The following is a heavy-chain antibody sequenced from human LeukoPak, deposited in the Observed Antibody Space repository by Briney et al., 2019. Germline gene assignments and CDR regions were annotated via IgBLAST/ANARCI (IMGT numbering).Heavy chain of an antibody. V-gene: IGHV4-39*07. CDR2: IYYSGST. D-gene: IGHD3-16*02. Sequence: SETLSLTCTVSGGSISSSRYYWGWIRQPPGKGLEWIGSIYYSGSTYYNPSLKSRVTISVDTSKNQFSLKLSSVTAADTAVYYCAGVRNSFAFDIWGQGTMVTVSS. CDR1: GGSISSSRYY. J-gene: IGHJ3*02. CDR3: AGVRNSFAFDI.